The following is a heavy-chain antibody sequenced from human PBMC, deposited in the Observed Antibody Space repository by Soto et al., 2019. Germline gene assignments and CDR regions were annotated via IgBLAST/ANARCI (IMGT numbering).Heavy chain of an antibody. CDR2: ISGSGGST. J-gene: IGHJ3*02. D-gene: IGHD2-21*02. CDR1: GFTFSSYA. Sequence: EVQLLESGGGLVQPGGSLRLSCAASGFTFSSYAMSWVRQAPGKGLEWVSAISGSGGSTYYADSVKGRFTISRDNSKNTLYLQMNSLRAEDTAVYYCAKEMGAYCGGDCPTTIWGQGTMVTVSS. V-gene: IGHV3-23*01. CDR3: AKEMGAYCGGDCPTTI.